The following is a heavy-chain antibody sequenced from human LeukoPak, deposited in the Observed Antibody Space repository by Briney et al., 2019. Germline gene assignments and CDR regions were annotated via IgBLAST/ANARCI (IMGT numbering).Heavy chain of an antibody. CDR3: ARAYVVPAAIGLVDGTKNWFDP. CDR2: IKQDGSEK. J-gene: IGHJ5*02. Sequence: GGSLRLSCAASGFTFSSYWMSWVRQAPGKGLEWVANIKQDGSEKYYVDSVKGRFTISRDNAKNSLYLQMNSLRAEDTAVYYCARAYVVPAAIGLVDGTKNWFDPWGQGTLVTVSS. CDR1: GFTFSSYW. V-gene: IGHV3-7*01. D-gene: IGHD2-2*02.